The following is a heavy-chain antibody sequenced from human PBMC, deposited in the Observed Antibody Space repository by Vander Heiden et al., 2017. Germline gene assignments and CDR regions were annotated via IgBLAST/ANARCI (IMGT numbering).Heavy chain of an antibody. J-gene: IGHJ3*01. CDR2: INSDGTDT. Sequence: EVQLVESGGGLVQPGGSLRLSCAAAGVTFSGYWMHWVRQAPGKGLVWVSRINSDGTDTLYADSVKGRFAISRDNAENTLYLHMNSLRAEDTAVYYCVRDISRSWRPDAFDVWGQGTMVTVSS. V-gene: IGHV3-74*01. D-gene: IGHD6-13*01. CDR1: GVTFSGYW. CDR3: VRDISRSWRPDAFDV.